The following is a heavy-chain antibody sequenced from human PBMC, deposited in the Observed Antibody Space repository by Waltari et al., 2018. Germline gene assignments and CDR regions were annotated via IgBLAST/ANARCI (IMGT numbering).Heavy chain of an antibody. CDR1: GGTFSSYA. J-gene: IGHJ5*02. Sequence: QVQLVQSGAEVKKPGSSVKVSCKSSGGTFSSYAISWVRQARGQGLEWMGGIITICGTANYAQKSQGRVTSTADESTSTAYMELSSLRSEDTAVYYCARSAFLEWLLAWFDPWGQGTLVTVSS. CDR2: IITICGTA. V-gene: IGHV1-69*01. CDR3: ARSAFLEWLLAWFDP. D-gene: IGHD3-3*01.